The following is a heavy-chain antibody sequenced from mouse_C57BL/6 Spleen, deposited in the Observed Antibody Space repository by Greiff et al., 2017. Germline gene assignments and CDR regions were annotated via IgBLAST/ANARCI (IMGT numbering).Heavy chain of an antibody. CDR2: IYPGDGDT. V-gene: IGHV1-80*01. Sequence: QVQLKESGAELVKPGASVKISCKASGYAFSSYWMNWVKQRPGKGLEWIGQIYPGDGDTNYNGKFKGKATLTAAKSSRTAYMQLSSLTSEDAAVYFCARCGYCSSYVFDYWGQGTTLTVSS. J-gene: IGHJ2*01. CDR3: ARCGYCSSYVFDY. D-gene: IGHD1-1*01. CDR1: GYAFSSYW.